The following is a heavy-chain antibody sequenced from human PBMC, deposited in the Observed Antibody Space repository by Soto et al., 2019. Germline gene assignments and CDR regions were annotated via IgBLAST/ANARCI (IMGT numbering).Heavy chain of an antibody. Sequence: SGPTLVNPTQTLTLTCTLSGFSLSTSGVGVGWIRQPPGKALEWLALIYWNDDKRYSPSRKSSLTITKDTSKNQVVLTMTNIDPVDTATYYCAHIPRSDFWSGYDPYYYYGMDVWGQGT. CDR3: AHIPRSDFWSGYDPYYYYGMDV. CDR1: GFSLSTSGVG. CDR2: IYWNDDK. V-gene: IGHV2-5*01. D-gene: IGHD3-3*01. J-gene: IGHJ6*02.